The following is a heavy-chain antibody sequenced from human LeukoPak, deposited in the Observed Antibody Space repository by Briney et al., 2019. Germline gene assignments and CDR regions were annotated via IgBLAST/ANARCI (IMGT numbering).Heavy chain of an antibody. V-gene: IGHV3-7*01. Sequence: RTGGSLRLSCAASGLMFSSYWVSWVRQAPGKGLEWVANIKKDGSEMYYVDSVKGRFTISRDNAKNSLYLQMNSLRAEDTAVYYCAREYYDFWSGYWYMDVWGKGTTVTVSS. CDR1: GLMFSSYW. J-gene: IGHJ6*03. D-gene: IGHD3-3*01. CDR2: IKKDGSEM. CDR3: AREYYDFWSGYWYMDV.